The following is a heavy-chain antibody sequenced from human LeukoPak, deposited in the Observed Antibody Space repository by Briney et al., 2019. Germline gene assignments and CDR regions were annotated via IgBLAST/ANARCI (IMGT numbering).Heavy chain of an antibody. D-gene: IGHD3-22*01. Sequence: SETLSLTCTVSGGSISSYYWSWIRQPAGKGLEWIGYIYYSGSTNYNPSLKSRVTISVDTSKNQFSLKLSSVTAADTAVYYCARGAHDSSGYNLLGYYYMDVWGKGTTVTISS. CDR1: GGSISSYY. V-gene: IGHV4-59*01. CDR2: IYYSGST. J-gene: IGHJ6*03. CDR3: ARGAHDSSGYNLLGYYYMDV.